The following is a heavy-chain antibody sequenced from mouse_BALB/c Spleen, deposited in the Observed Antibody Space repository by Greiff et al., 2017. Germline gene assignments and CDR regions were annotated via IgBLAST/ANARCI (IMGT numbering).Heavy chain of an antibody. CDR2: INPSNGRT. V-gene: IGHV1S81*02. J-gene: IGHJ4*01. D-gene: IGHD2-1*01. Sequence: QVQLQQPGAELVKPGASVKLSCKASGYTFTSYWMHWVKQRPGQGLEWIGEINPSNGRTNYNEKFKSKATLTVDKSSSTAYMQLSSLTSEDSAVYYCARRGYGNAMDYWGQGTTLTVSS. CDR3: ARRGYGNAMDY. CDR1: GYTFTSYW.